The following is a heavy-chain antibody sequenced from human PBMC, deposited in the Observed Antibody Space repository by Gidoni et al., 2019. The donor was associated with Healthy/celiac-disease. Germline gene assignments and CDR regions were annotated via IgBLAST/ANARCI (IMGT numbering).Heavy chain of an antibody. Sequence: QVQLVQSGAEVKKPGASVKVSCKASGSTFPSYGISWVRQAPGQGLEWMGWISAYNGNTNYAQKLQGRVTMTTDTSTSTAYMEVRSRRSDDTAVYYCARGVDYSTEEAFDIWGQGTMVTVSA. CDR2: ISAYNGNT. CDR1: GSTFPSYG. CDR3: ARGVDYSTEEAFDI. V-gene: IGHV1-18*01. J-gene: IGHJ3*02. D-gene: IGHD4-4*01.